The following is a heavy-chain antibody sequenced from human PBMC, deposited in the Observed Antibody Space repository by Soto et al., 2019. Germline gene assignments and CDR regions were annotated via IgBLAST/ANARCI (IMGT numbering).Heavy chain of an antibody. CDR2: FDPEDGET. V-gene: IGHV1-24*01. D-gene: IGHD3-22*01. CDR3: ATDRRYYYDSSGYPPLDY. CDR1: GYTLTELS. Sequence: ASVKVSCKVSGYTLTELSMHWVRQAPGKGLEWMGGFDPEDGETIYAQKFQGRVTMTEDTSTDTAYMELSSLRSEDTAVYYCATDRRYYYDSSGYPPLDYWGQGXLVTVSS. J-gene: IGHJ4*02.